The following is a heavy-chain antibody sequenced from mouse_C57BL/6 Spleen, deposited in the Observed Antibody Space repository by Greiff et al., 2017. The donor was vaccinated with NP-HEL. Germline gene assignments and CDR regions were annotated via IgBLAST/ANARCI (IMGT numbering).Heavy chain of an antibody. CDR1: GYTFTSYG. CDR2: IYPRSGNT. CDR3: ARYDGYFTHYFDY. D-gene: IGHD2-3*01. J-gene: IGHJ2*01. Sequence: VQLVESGAELARPGASVKLSCKASGYTFTSYGISWVKQRTGQGLEWIGEIYPRSGNTYYNEKFKGKATLTADKSSSTAYMELRSLTSEDSAVYFCARYDGYFTHYFDYWGQGTTLTVSS. V-gene: IGHV1-81*01.